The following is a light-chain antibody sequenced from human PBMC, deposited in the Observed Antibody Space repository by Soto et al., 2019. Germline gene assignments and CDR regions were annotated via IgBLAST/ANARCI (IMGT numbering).Light chain of an antibody. J-gene: IGKJ1*01. V-gene: IGKV2-30*02. CDR3: MQGTHWPQT. CDR1: QSLVHSDGNTY. Sequence: DVVMTQSPLSLPVTLGQPSSVSCSSSQSLVHSDGNTYLSWFQQRPGQSPRRLIYQVSHRDSGVPDRFSGGGSGTDFTLKISRVEAEDVGAYYCMQGTHWPQTFGQGTKVDIK. CDR2: QVS.